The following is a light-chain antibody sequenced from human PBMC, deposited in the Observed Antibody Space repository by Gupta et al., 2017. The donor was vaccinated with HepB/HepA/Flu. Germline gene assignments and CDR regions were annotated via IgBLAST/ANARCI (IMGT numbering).Light chain of an antibody. V-gene: IGLV1-44*01. Sequence: HSVLTQPPSASGTPGQRVTISCSGSSSNIGGNNVHWYQQVPGTAPKLLIYSNSRRPSGVPDRFSGSKSDTSASLAISGLQSEDEGDYYCATWDDSLIGLVFGGGTILTVL. CDR1: SSNIGGNN. J-gene: IGLJ2*01. CDR2: SNS. CDR3: ATWDDSLIGLV.